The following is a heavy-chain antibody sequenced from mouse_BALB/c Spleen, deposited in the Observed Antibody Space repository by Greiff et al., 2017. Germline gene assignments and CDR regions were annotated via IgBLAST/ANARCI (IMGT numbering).Heavy chain of an antibody. J-gene: IGHJ4*01. V-gene: IGHV1-5*01. CDR1: GYSFTSYW. CDR3: TTTEEDAMDY. CDR2: IYPGNSDT. Sequence: VQLQQSGTVLARPGASVKMSCKASGYSFTSYWMHWVKQRPGQGLEWIGAIYPGNSDTSYNQKFKGKAKLTAVTSASTAYMELSSLTNEDSAVYYSTTTEEDAMDYWGQGTSVTVSS.